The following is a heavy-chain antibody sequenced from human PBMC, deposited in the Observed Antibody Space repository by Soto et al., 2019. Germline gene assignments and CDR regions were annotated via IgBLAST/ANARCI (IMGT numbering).Heavy chain of an antibody. J-gene: IGHJ4*02. V-gene: IGHV3-23*01. CDR3: AKVIAAAGYFDY. CDR1: VFTFSSYA. Sequence: RGSLRLSCSASVFTFSSYAMSWCRQAPGKGLEWVSAISGSGGSTYYADSVKGRFTISRDNSKNTLYLQMNSLRAEDTAVYYCAKVIAAAGYFDYWGQGTLVTVSS. D-gene: IGHD6-13*01. CDR2: ISGSGGST.